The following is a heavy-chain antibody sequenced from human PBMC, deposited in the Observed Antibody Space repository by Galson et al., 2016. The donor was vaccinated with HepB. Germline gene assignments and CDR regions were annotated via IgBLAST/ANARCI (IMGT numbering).Heavy chain of an antibody. CDR3: ARDRYDFWSGYPHYFDY. D-gene: IGHD3-3*01. CDR2: ISYSGIA. CDR1: GGSISPYY. V-gene: IGHV4-59*01. Sequence: SETLSLTCTVSGGSISPYYWSWIRQPPGKGLEWIGHISYSGIANYNPSLKSRVTISVDTSKNQFSLKLSSVTAADTAVYYCARDRYDFWSGYPHYFDYWGQGTLVTVSS. J-gene: IGHJ4*02.